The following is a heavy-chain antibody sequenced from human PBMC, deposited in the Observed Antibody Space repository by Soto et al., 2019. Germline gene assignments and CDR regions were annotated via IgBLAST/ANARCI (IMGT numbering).Heavy chain of an antibody. CDR2: ISSLTGGT. V-gene: IGHV1-18*01. D-gene: IGHD3-10*01. Sequence: QVQLVQSGAEVKKPGASVKVSCKTSGYTFTRHGISWVRQAPGQGLEWMGWISSLTGGTNYAQNLQGRATMTTDTSTATGYMELRSLTSDDTAVYYCARDVSYGSGAAYGDWGQGTLVTVSS. CDR3: ARDVSYGSGAAYGD. CDR1: GYTFTRHG. J-gene: IGHJ4*02.